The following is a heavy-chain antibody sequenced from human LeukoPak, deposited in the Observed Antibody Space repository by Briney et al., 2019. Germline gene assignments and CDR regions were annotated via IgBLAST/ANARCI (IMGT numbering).Heavy chain of an antibody. CDR1: GYTFSSHG. CDR2: ISANNGNT. CDR3: AREGTVGRYYFDY. D-gene: IGHD3-10*01. Sequence: ASVKVSCKASGYTFSSHGITWVRQAPGQGLEWMGWISANNGNTNYAQKLQGRVTVTTDTSTSIAYMELRSLRSDDTAVYYCAREGTVGRYYFDYWGQGTLVTVSS. V-gene: IGHV1-18*01. J-gene: IGHJ4*02.